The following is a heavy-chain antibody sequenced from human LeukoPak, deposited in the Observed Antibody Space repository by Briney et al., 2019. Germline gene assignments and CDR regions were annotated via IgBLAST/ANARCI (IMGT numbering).Heavy chain of an antibody. Sequence: QPGGSLRLSCAASGFTFSSYSMNWVRQAPGKGLEWVSYISSSSSTIYYADSVKGRFTVSRDNAKNSLNLQMNSLRAEDTAVYYCAAEGMDVWGKGTTVTVSS. CDR3: AAEGMDV. CDR2: ISSSSSTI. V-gene: IGHV3-48*01. CDR1: GFTFSSYS. J-gene: IGHJ6*04.